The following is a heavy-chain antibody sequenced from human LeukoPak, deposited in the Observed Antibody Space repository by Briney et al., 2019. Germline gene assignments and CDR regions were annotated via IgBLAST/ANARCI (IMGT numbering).Heavy chain of an antibody. V-gene: IGHV1-69*13. CDR2: IIPIFGTA. Sequence: SVKVSCKASGCTFSSYAISWVRQAPGQGLEWMGGIIPIFGTANYAQKFQGRVTITADESTSTAYMELSSLRSEDTAVYYCARSPLPYSSSPSRRYYYYGMDVWGQGTTVTVSS. D-gene: IGHD6-13*01. CDR1: GCTFSSYA. CDR3: ARSPLPYSSSPSRRYYYYGMDV. J-gene: IGHJ6*02.